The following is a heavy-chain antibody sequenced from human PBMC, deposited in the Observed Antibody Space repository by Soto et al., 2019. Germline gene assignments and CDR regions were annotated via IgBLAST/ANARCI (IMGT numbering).Heavy chain of an antibody. V-gene: IGHV4-4*02. D-gene: IGHD6-13*01. CDR1: GGSISRSNW. Sequence: QVQLQESGPGLVKPSGTLSVTCAVSGGSISRSNWWSWVRQPPGKGLEWIGEIYHSGNTNYNPSLKSRVTISVDKSNNQFSLNLTSVTAADTAVYYCTRVLAALGNRWFFDLWGRGTLVSLSS. CDR3: TRVLAALGNRWFFDL. CDR2: IYHSGNT. J-gene: IGHJ2*01.